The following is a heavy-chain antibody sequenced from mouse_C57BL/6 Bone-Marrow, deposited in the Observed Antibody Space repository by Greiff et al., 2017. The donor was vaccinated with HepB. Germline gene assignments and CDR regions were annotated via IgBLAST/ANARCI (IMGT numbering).Heavy chain of an antibody. CDR3: ARHDVHYAMDY. CDR1: GFTFSDYY. Sequence: DVMLVESGGGLVQPGGSLKLSCAASGFTFSDYYMYWVRQTPEKRLEWVAYISNGGGSTYYPDTVKGRFTISRDNAKNTLYLQMSRLKSEDTAMYYCARHDVHYAMDYWGQGTSVTVSS. J-gene: IGHJ4*01. D-gene: IGHD2-3*01. CDR2: ISNGGGST. V-gene: IGHV5-12*01.